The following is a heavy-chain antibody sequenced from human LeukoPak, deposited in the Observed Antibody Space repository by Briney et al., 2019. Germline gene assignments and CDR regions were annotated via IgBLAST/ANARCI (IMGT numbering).Heavy chain of an antibody. J-gene: IGHJ6*02. CDR3: AKESKSNYYQYYGMDV. Sequence: GGSLRLSCAASGFTFSSYAMSWVRQAPGKGLEWVSVVTGSGGNTYYADSVKGRFTISRDNSESTLSLQMNSLRAEDTAVYYCAKESKSNYYQYYGMDVWGQGTTITVSS. CDR2: VTGSGGNT. V-gene: IGHV3-23*01. CDR1: GFTFSSYA.